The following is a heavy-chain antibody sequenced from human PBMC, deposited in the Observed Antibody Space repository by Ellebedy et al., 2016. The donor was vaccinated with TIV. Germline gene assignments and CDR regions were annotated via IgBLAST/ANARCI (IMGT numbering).Heavy chain of an antibody. J-gene: IGHJ4*02. V-gene: IGHV3-48*04. D-gene: IGHD4-23*01. Sequence: GESLKISXAASGFTFSSYWMSWVRQAPGKGLEWVSYISSTSNTIYYADSVKGRFTISRDNAKNSLYLQMNSLRAEDTGVYYCAGNTDAYWGQGTLVTVSS. CDR1: GFTFSSYW. CDR2: ISSTSNTI. CDR3: AGNTDAY.